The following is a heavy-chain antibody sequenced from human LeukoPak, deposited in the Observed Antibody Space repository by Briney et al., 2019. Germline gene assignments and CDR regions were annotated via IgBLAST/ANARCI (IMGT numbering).Heavy chain of an antibody. D-gene: IGHD3-3*02. J-gene: IGHJ4*02. Sequence: PGGSLRLSCAASGFTFSSYSMNWVRQAPGKGLEWVSYISSGSSTIYYADSVKGRFTISRDNAKNSLYLQMNSLRAEDTAVYYCARPHGHELALDYWGQGTLVTVSS. CDR3: ARPHGHELALDY. CDR1: GFTFSSYS. V-gene: IGHV3-48*01. CDR2: ISSGSSTI.